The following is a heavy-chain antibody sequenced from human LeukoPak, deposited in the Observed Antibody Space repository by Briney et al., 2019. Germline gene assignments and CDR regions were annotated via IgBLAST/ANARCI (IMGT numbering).Heavy chain of an antibody. CDR2: IIPIFGTA. CDR1: GGTFSSYA. J-gene: IGHJ4*02. D-gene: IGHD5-12*01. Sequence: ASVKVSCKASGGTFSSYAISWVRQAPGQGLEWMGGIIPIFGTANYAQKFQGRVTITTDESTSTPYMELSSLRSEDTPVYYCATRVISGYDSHYFDYWGQGTLVTVSS. V-gene: IGHV1-69*05. CDR3: ATRVISGYDSHYFDY.